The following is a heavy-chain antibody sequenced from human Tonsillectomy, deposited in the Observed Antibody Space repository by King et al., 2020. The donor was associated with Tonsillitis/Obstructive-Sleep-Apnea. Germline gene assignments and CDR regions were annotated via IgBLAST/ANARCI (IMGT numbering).Heavy chain of an antibody. CDR2: IYYSGGT. D-gene: IGHD5-24*01. J-gene: IGHJ4*02. Sequence: QLQESGPGLVKPSETLSLTCTVSGGSISSYYWSWIRQPPGKGLEWIGDIYYSGGTNYNPTLKSRVTISVDTSKNQFSLKLSSVTAEDTAVYYFARGAKMATTTFDYWGQGTLVTVSS. V-gene: IGHV4-59*01. CDR3: ARGAKMATTTFDY. CDR1: GGSISSYY.